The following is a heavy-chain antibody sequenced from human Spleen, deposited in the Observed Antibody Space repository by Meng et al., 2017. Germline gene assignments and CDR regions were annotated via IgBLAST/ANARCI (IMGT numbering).Heavy chain of an antibody. CDR1: VGSIIPGGYY. J-gene: IGHJ5*02. CDR3: VRSSGWVRTGFDP. D-gene: IGHD6-19*01. CDR2: IGHSGGT. Sequence: QPQLQESGPGLVKPSEALSLTCSLSVGSIIPGGYYWGWIRQPPGKGLQWIGSIGHSGGTYYTPSLKSRATVSIDTSKSQFSLQLSSVTAADTAVYYCVRSSGWVRTGFDPWGQGTLVTVSS. V-gene: IGHV4-39*01.